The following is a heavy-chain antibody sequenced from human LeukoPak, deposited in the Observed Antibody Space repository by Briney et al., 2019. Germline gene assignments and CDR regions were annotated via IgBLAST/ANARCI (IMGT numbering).Heavy chain of an antibody. Sequence: GGSLRLSCAASGFTFSTYWMNWVRQAPGKGLEWVANIKEDGSEKDYVDSVKGRFTISRDNAKNSLYLQMNSLRAEDTAVYYCARDKFDIVVVTTIYYYYYMYVWGKGTTVTVSS. CDR3: ARDKFDIVVVTTIYYYYYMYV. CDR2: IKEDGSEK. V-gene: IGHV3-7*01. J-gene: IGHJ6*03. CDR1: GFTFSTYW. D-gene: IGHD2-21*02.